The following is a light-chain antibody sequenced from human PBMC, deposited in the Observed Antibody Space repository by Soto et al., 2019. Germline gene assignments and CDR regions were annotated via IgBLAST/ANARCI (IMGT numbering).Light chain of an antibody. V-gene: IGLV1-47*01. Sequence: QSVLTQAPSASGTPGQRVTISCSGTSSNIGSNYVYWYQQFPGTAPKLLIYRNNQRPSGVPDRFSDSKSGTSASLAISGLRSEDEADYYCAAWDDSLSGRVFGGGTKLTVL. CDR3: AAWDDSLSGRV. CDR2: RNN. J-gene: IGLJ3*02. CDR1: SSNIGSNY.